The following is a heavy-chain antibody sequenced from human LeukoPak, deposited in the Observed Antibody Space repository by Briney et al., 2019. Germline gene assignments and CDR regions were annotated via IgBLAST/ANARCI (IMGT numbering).Heavy chain of an antibody. D-gene: IGHD1-26*01. CDR1: GDPISTNNNYK. V-gene: IGHV4-61*01. J-gene: IGHJ4*02. Sequence: PSETLSLTCTVSGDPISTNNNYKWSWIRQTPGKGLEWIGYSYYSGATNYNPTLKSRITISVDTSKNQFSLELSFVTAADTALYYCAREYSAFDYWGQGTLVTVSS. CDR2: SYYSGAT. CDR3: AREYSAFDY.